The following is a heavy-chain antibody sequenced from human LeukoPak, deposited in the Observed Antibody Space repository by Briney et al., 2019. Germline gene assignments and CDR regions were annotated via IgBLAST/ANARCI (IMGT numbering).Heavy chain of an antibody. D-gene: IGHD1-14*01. V-gene: IGHV2-70*04. CDR2: IDWDDDT. J-gene: IGHJ6*02. Sequence: SGPTLVNPTQTLTLTCTFSGFSLTTPRMRVTWLRQPPGKALEWLARIDWDDDTYYSTSLRSRLTISKDTSKNQVVLTMTNMDPEDTATYYCARSPGDYFYQSGMDVWGQGTTVTVSS. CDR3: ARSPGDYFYQSGMDV. CDR1: GFSLTTPRMR.